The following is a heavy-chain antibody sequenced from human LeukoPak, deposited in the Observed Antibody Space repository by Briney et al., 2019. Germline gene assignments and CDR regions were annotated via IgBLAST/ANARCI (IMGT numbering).Heavy chain of an antibody. Sequence: GESLKISCKGSGYSFTSYWIGWVRQMPGKGLGWMGIIYPGDSDTRYSPSFQGQVTISADKSISTAYLQWSSLKASDTAMYYCARSSSSSWYEGYFDYWGQGTLVTVSS. J-gene: IGHJ4*02. V-gene: IGHV5-51*01. CDR1: GYSFTSYW. CDR3: ARSSSSSWYEGYFDY. D-gene: IGHD6-13*01. CDR2: IYPGDSDT.